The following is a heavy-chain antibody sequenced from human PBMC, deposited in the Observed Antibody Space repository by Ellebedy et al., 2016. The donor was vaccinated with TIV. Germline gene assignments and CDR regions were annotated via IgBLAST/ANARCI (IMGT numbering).Heavy chain of an antibody. Sequence: ASVKVSXKASGYTFTGYYMHWVRQAPGQGLEWMGWINPNSGNTGYAQKFQGRVTMTRNTSISTAYMELSSLRSEDTAVYYCARGGVAAAIYWGQGTLVTVSS. J-gene: IGHJ4*02. CDR3: ARGGVAAAIY. V-gene: IGHV1-8*02. CDR1: GYTFTGYY. CDR2: INPNSGNT. D-gene: IGHD6-13*01.